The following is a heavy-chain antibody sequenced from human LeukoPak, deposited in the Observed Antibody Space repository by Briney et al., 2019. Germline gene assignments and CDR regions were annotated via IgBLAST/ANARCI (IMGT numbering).Heavy chain of an antibody. CDR1: GYSFTSYW. J-gene: IGHJ4*02. D-gene: IGHD4-17*01. CDR3: ARLAPNYGDTLAPPD. Sequence: GESLRISCEGSGYSFTSYWISWVRQMPGKGLEWMGRIDPSDSYTNYSPSFQGHVTISADKSISTAYLQWSSLKASDTAMYYCARLAPNYGDTLAPPDWGQGTLVTVSS. V-gene: IGHV5-10-1*01. CDR2: IDPSDSYT.